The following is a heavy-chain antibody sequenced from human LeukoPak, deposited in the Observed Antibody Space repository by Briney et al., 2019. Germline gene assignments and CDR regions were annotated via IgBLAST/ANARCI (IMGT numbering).Heavy chain of an antibody. CDR1: GGSISSYY. CDR2: IYYSGST. D-gene: IGHD2-2*01. V-gene: IGHV4-59*08. Sequence: SETLSLTCTVSGGSISSYYWSRIRQPPGKGLEWIGYIYYSGSTNYNPSLKSRVTISVDTSKNQFSLKLSSVTAADTAVYYCARQGFVVVPAASYYFDYWGQGTLVTVSS. CDR3: ARQGFVVVPAASYYFDY. J-gene: IGHJ4*02.